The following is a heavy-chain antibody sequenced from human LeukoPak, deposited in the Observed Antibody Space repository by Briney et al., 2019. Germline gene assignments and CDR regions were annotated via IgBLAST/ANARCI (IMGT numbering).Heavy chain of an antibody. CDR1: GGSFSGYY. CDR2: INHSGST. D-gene: IGHD5-18*01. J-gene: IGHJ4*02. CDR3: ASSVSYGLTIDY. Sequence: PSETLSLTCAVYGGSFSGYYWSWIRQPPEKGLEWIGEINHSGSTNYNPSLKSRVTISVDTSKNQFSLKLSSVTAADTAVYYCASSVSYGLTIDYWGQGTLVTVSS. V-gene: IGHV4-34*01.